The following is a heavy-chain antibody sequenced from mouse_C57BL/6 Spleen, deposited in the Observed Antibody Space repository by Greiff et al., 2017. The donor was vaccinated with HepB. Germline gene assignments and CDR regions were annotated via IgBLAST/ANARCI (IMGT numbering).Heavy chain of an antibody. Sequence: EVQLQQSGPELVKPGASVKISCKASGYTFTDYYMNWVKQSHGKSLEWIGDINPNNGGTSYNQKFKGKATLTVDKSSSTAYMELRSLTSEDSAVYYCARFGYYPYYAMDYWGQGTSVTVSS. CDR2: INPNNGGT. CDR3: ARFGYYPYYAMDY. D-gene: IGHD2-3*01. CDR1: GYTFTDYY. J-gene: IGHJ4*01. V-gene: IGHV1-26*01.